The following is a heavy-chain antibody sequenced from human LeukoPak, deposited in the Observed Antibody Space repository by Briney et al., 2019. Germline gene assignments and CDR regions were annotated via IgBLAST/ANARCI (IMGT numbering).Heavy chain of an antibody. V-gene: IGHV4-38-2*02. CDR2: IYHSGNT. CDR1: GYSISSGYY. Sequence: SETLSLTCTVSGYSISSGYYWAWIRQPPGKGLQWIGNIYHSGNTYYNPSLKSRVSISVDTSKNQFSLRLTSVTAADTAVYYCARVVYSGYDFRGAMDVWGKGTTVTVSS. J-gene: IGHJ6*03. CDR3: ARVVYSGYDFRGAMDV. D-gene: IGHD5-12*01.